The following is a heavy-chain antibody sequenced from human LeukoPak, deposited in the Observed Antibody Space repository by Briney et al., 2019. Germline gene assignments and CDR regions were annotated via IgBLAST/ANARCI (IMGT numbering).Heavy chain of an antibody. J-gene: IGHJ4*02. V-gene: IGHV3-30*04. D-gene: IGHD1-26*01. CDR2: VADDEKTI. CDR3: AREKQSGGTPFDY. Sequence: GGSLRLSCTASGFTFGDYAMSWVRQAPGKGLEWVAVVADDEKTIFYADSLKGRITVSRDNSKNTVYLQMNSLRDEDTAVYYCAREKQSGGTPFDYWGQGSLVTVSS. CDR1: GFTFGDYA.